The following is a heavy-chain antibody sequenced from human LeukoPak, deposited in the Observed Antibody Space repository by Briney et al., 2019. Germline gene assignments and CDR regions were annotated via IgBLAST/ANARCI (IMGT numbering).Heavy chain of an antibody. CDR1: GFPFSIYE. CDR2: IGSSGTTR. D-gene: IGHD6-19*01. Sequence: SGGSLRLSCAVSGFPFSIYEMNWVRQAPGKGLEWVSNIGSSGTTRYCADSVKGRFFISRDNAKNSLYLQMNSLRVEDTGVYYCALLAVASDFDYWGQGALVTVSS. J-gene: IGHJ4*02. CDR3: ALLAVASDFDY. V-gene: IGHV3-48*03.